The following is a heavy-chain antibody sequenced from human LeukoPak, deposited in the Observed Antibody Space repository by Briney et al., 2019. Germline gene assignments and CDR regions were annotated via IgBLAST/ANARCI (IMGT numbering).Heavy chain of an antibody. CDR1: GFTFSSHW. CDR2: INSDGSST. J-gene: IGHJ5*02. V-gene: IGHV3-74*01. D-gene: IGHD4/OR15-4a*01. CDR3: ARLMTILNHNWFDP. Sequence: GGSLRLSCAASGFTFSSHWMHWVRQAPGKGLVWVSRINSDGSSTSYADSVKGRFTISRDNAKNSLYLQMDSLRAEDTAVYYCARLMTILNHNWFDPWGLGTLVTVSS.